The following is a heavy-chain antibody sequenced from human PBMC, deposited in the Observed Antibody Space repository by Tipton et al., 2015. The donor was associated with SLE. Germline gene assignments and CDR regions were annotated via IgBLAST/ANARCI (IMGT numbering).Heavy chain of an antibody. CDR2: ISSSGSTI. D-gene: IGHD3-22*01. CDR3: ARDLSRTTIVRMRGYFDL. CDR1: GFTFSDYY. J-gene: IGHJ2*01. V-gene: IGHV3-11*01. Sequence: SLRLSCAASGFTFSDYYMSWIRQAPGKGLEWVSYISSSGSTIYYADSVKGRFTISRDNAKNSLYLQMNSLRAEDTAVHYCARDLSRTTIVRMRGYFDLWGRGTLVTVSS.